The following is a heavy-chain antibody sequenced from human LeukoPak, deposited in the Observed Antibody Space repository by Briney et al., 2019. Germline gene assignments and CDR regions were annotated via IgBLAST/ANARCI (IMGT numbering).Heavy chain of an antibody. J-gene: IGHJ5*02. CDR1: GGSFSGYY. V-gene: IGHV4-34*01. CDR3: ARHVSTYYYGSGSLYNWFDP. CDR2: INHSGST. Sequence: SETLSLTCAVYGGSFSGYYWSWIRQPPGKGLEWIGEINHSGSTNYNPSLKSRVTISVDTSKNQFSLKLSSVTAADTAVYYCARHVSTYYYGSGSLYNWFDPWGQGTLVTVSS. D-gene: IGHD3-10*01.